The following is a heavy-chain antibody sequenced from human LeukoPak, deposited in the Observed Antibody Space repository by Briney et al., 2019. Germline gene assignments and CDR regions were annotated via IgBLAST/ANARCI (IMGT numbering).Heavy chain of an antibody. J-gene: IGHJ4*02. D-gene: IGHD5-24*01. CDR1: GGTFSSYT. Sequence: SVKVSCKASGGTFSSYTIGWVRQAPGQGLEWMGRIIPILGIANYAQKFQGRVTITADKSTSAAYMELSSLRSEDTAVYYCARSRDGYNNFDYWGQGTLVTVSS. CDR3: ARSRDGYNNFDY. V-gene: IGHV1-69*02. CDR2: IIPILGIA.